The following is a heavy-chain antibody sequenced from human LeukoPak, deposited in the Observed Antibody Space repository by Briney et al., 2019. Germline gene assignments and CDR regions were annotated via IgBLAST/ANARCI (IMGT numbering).Heavy chain of an antibody. CDR3: ARDKASIAAAGMGAFDM. CDR2: IYYSGST. Sequence: SETLTLTCTVSGGSISSYYWSWIRQPPGKGLEWIGYIYYSGSTHYNPSLKSRVTISVDTSKNQFSLKLSSVTAADTAVYYCARDKASIAAAGMGAFDMWGQGTVVTVSS. J-gene: IGHJ3*02. CDR1: GGSISSYY. D-gene: IGHD6-13*01. V-gene: IGHV4-59*01.